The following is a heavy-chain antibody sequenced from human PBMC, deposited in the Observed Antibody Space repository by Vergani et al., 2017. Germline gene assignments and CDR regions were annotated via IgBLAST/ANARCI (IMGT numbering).Heavy chain of an antibody. CDR2: LHHNGAT. D-gene: IGHD2-15*01. Sequence: QVQLKESGPGLVKPSETLSLTCTVSNFFISSNAYYWGWIRQAPGRGLEWIGSLHHNGATSHNPSLRSRVTISVDTSKSQFSLKLNSVTVADTAVYYCARSRPYCTSGSCPAIWGQGTLVTVSS. J-gene: IGHJ4*02. CDR1: NFFISSNAYY. V-gene: IGHV4-38-2*02. CDR3: ARSRPYCTSGSCPAI.